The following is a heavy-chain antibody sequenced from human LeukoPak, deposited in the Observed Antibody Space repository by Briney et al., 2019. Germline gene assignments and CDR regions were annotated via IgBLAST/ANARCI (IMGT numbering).Heavy chain of an antibody. CDR2: VYRTGNA. J-gene: IGHJ4*02. D-gene: IGHD3-10*01. V-gene: IGHV4-38-2*02. CDR1: GYSISSGYY. CDR3: AKARGYGSGYFEY. Sequence: PSETLSLTCSVSGYSISSGYYWVWIRQPPGKGLEWIGVVYRTGNAYYNPSLKSRVTISIDTSKNQFSLNLTSVTAADTAVYFCAKARGYGSGYFEYWGQGILVPVSS.